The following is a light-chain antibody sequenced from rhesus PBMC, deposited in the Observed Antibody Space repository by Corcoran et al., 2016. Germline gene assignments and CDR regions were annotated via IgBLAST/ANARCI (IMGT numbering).Light chain of an antibody. J-gene: IGKJ3*01. CDR1: QGISNA. CDR3: QQGYSTPFT. CDR2: AAS. V-gene: IGKV1-33*02. Sequence: DIQMSQSPSSLSASVGDKVTITCRASQGISNALAWYKQKPGKAPKLLIYAASSLESGVPSRFIGSRSGTDFTLTISSLQPEDFSTYYCQQGYSTPFTFGPGTKLDIK.